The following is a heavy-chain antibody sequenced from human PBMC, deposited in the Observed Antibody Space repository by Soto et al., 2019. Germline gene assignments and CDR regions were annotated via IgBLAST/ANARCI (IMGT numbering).Heavy chain of an antibody. CDR2: IYYSGST. V-gene: IGHV4-30-4*01. J-gene: IGHJ4*02. CDR3: ARAPMYQLLPLYFDY. CDR1: GGSISSGDYY. D-gene: IGHD2-2*01. Sequence: SETLSLTCTVSGGSISSGDYYWSWIRQPPGKGLEWIGYIYYSGSTYYNPSLKSRVTISVDMSKNQFSLKLSSVTAADTAVYYCARAPMYQLLPLYFDYWGQGTLVTVSS.